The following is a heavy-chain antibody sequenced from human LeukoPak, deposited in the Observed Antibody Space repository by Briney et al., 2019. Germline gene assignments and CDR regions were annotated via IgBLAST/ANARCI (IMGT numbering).Heavy chain of an antibody. CDR2: INAGNGNT. Sequence: ASVTVSCKASGYTFTTYTMHWVRQAPGQRLEWMGWINAGNGNTKYSQKFQGRVTITRDTSASTAYMELSSLRSEDTAVYYCAREGYDSSGYYYLDYWGQGTLVTVSS. V-gene: IGHV1-3*01. CDR3: AREGYDSSGYYYLDY. D-gene: IGHD3-22*01. J-gene: IGHJ4*02. CDR1: GYTFTTYT.